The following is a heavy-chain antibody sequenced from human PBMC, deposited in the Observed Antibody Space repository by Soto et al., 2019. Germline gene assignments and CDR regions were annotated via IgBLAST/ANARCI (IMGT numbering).Heavy chain of an antibody. D-gene: IGHD4-17*01. CDR2: IYWDDDK. CDR1: GFSLSTSGVG. CDR3: AHSYGGADFDY. Sequence: QITLKESGPTLVKPTQTLTLTCTFSGFSLSTSGVGVGWIRQPPGKALEWLALIYWDDDKHYSPSLKSRLTITKDTSKNQVVLKMTYMDPVDTATYYCAHSYGGADFDYWGQGTLVTVSS. J-gene: IGHJ4*02. V-gene: IGHV2-5*02.